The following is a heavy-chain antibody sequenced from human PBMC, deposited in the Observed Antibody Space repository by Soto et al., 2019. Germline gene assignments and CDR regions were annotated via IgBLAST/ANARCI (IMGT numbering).Heavy chain of an antibody. D-gene: IGHD3-9*01. V-gene: IGHV3-30*18. J-gene: IGHJ6*02. Sequence: GGSLRLSCAASGFTFSSYGMHWVRQAPGKGLEWVAVISSDGSQKYYADSVKGRSSVSRDSSKSMLYLQMNSLRPEDTAIYYCAKMTGKTYWYYGMDVWGQGTTVTDSS. CDR1: GFTFSSYG. CDR2: ISSDGSQK. CDR3: AKMTGKTYWYYGMDV.